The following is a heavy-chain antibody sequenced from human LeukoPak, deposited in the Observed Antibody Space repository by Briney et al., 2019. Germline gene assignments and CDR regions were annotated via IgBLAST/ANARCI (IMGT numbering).Heavy chain of an antibody. Sequence: GGSLRLSCAASGFIFSNAWMSWVRQAPGKGLEWVGRIKSKTAVGTTDYAAPVKGRFTISRDDSKNTLYLQMNSLKTEDTALYYCTTDGPASAAYGGYPFDYWGQGTLVTVSS. CDR3: TTDGPASAAYGGYPFDY. CDR1: GFIFSNAW. CDR2: IKSKTAVGTT. V-gene: IGHV3-15*01. D-gene: IGHD4-17*01. J-gene: IGHJ4*02.